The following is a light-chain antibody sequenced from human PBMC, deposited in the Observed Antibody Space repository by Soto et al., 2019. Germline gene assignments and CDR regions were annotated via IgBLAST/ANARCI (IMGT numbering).Light chain of an antibody. CDR2: DAS. V-gene: IGKV3-11*01. Sequence: EIVLTQSPATLSLFPGERATLSCRASQSVRTYLAWYQQKPGQAPGLLIYDASSRATGIPDRFSGGGSGTEFTLTISSLQPDDFATYYCQQYNSYWTFGQGAKVDI. J-gene: IGKJ1*01. CDR1: QSVRTY. CDR3: QQYNSYWT.